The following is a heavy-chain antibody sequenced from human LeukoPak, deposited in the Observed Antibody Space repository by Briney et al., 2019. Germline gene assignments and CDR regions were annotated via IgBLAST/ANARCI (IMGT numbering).Heavy chain of an antibody. V-gene: IGHV1-69*13. CDR1: GGTFSSYA. CDR3: ARDQAHPTSCPFDC. D-gene: IGHD2-2*01. Sequence: SVKVSCKASGGTFSSYAISWVRQAPGQGLEWMGGIIPIFGTANYAQKFQGRVTITADESTSTAYMELSSLRSEDTAVYYCARDQAHPTSCPFDCWGQGTLVTVSS. CDR2: IIPIFGTA. J-gene: IGHJ4*02.